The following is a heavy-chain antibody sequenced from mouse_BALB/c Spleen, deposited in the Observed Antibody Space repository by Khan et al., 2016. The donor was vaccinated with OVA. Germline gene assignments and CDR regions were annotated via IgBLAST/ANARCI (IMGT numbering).Heavy chain of an antibody. V-gene: IGHV1-4*01. D-gene: IGHD1-1*01. CDR2: INPNSGYT. Sequence: VQLQESGAELARPGASVKMSCKASGYTFTSNTMHWVKQRPGQGLEWIGYINPNSGYTNYNQNFKDKATLTADKSSSTAYMQLSSPTSEDSAVYYCARRTSVYTMDYWGQGTSVTVSS. CDR1: GYTFTSNT. J-gene: IGHJ4*01. CDR3: ARRTSVYTMDY.